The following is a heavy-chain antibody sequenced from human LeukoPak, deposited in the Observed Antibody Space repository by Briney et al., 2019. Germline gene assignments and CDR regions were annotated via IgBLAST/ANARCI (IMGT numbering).Heavy chain of an antibody. CDR2: TYYRSKWYN. D-gene: IGHD5-12*01. V-gene: IGHV6-1*01. CDR1: GDTVSNKNAA. CDR3: ARERVVATRAT. J-gene: IGHJ5*02. Sequence: SQTLSLTCAISGDTVSNKNAAWNSIRQSPSRGLEWLGRTYYRSKWYNDYAVSVKGRIDINPDTSKNQFSLRLNPVTPEGTAVYVCARERVVATRATWGQGTLVTVSS.